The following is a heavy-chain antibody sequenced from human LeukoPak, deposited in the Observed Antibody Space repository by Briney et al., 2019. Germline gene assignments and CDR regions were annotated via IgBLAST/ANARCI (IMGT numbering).Heavy chain of an antibody. J-gene: IGHJ4*02. D-gene: IGHD3-9*01. CDR3: ANVLRYFDWPTDY. Sequence: GGSLRLSCAASGFTFSNYGMHWVRQAPGKGLEWVAVISYDGSNKYYADSVKGRFTISRDNSKNTLYLQMNSLRAEDTAVYYRANVLRYFDWPTDYWGQGTLVTVSS. CDR2: ISYDGSNK. V-gene: IGHV3-30*18. CDR1: GFTFSNYG.